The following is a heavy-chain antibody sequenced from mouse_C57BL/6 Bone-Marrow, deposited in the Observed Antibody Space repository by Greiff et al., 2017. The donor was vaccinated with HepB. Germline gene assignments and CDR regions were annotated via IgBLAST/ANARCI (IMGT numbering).Heavy chain of an antibody. D-gene: IGHD2-5*01. CDR1: GYTFTSYG. CDR2: IYPRSGNT. J-gene: IGHJ2*01. Sequence: QVQLKESGAELARPGASVKLSCKASGYTFTSYGISWVKQRTGQGLEWIGEIYPRSGNTYYNEKFKGKATLTADKSSSTAYMELRSLTSEDSAVYFCAKGYYSNALGYWGQGTTLTVSS. CDR3: AKGYYSNALGY. V-gene: IGHV1-81*01.